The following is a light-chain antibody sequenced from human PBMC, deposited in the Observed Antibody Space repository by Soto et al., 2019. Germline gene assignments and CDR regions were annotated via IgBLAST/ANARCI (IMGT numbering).Light chain of an antibody. CDR1: QSVSSY. CDR3: QQRSKTIT. J-gene: IGKJ5*01. Sequence: EIVLTQSPATLSLSPGERATLSCRASQSVSSYLAWYQQKPGQAPRLLIYDASNRATGIPARFSGSGSGTNFTLTISSLEPEDFAVYYCQQRSKTITLGQGTLLEIK. V-gene: IGKV3-11*01. CDR2: DAS.